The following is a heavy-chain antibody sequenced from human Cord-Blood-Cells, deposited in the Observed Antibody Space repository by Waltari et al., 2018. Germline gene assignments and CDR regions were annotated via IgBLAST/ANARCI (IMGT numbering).Heavy chain of an antibody. V-gene: IGHV4-34*01. CDR3: AKTGDLYYFDY. CDR2: INHSGST. D-gene: IGHD7-27*01. Sequence: QVQLQQWGAGLLKPSETLSLTCAVYGGSFSGYYWSWIRQPPGKGLEWIGEINHSGSTTYNPSLKSRVTISVDTSKNQFSLKLSSVTAADTAMYYCAKTGDLYYFDYWGQGTLVTVSS. J-gene: IGHJ4*02. CDR1: GGSFSGYY.